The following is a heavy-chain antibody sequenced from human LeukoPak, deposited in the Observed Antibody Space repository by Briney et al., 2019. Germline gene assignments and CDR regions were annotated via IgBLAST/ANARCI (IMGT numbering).Heavy chain of an antibody. CDR1: GFTFSSFW. D-gene: IGHD3-22*01. V-gene: IGHV3-7*01. Sequence: QTGGSLRLSCAASGFTFSSFWMSWVRQAPGKGLEWVANIQQDGSVKYYVDSVKGRFTISRDNAESSLYLQMNSLRAEDTAVYYCARRNGYYFYWGQGTLVTVSS. CDR2: IQQDGSVK. J-gene: IGHJ4*02. CDR3: ARRNGYYFY.